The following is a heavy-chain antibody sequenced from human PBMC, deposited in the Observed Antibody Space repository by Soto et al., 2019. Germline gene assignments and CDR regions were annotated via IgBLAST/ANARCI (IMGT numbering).Heavy chain of an antibody. J-gene: IGHJ4*02. V-gene: IGHV3-23*01. CDR3: APSTFSYSSPIDY. D-gene: IGHD6-13*01. CDR2: ISGSGGST. CDR1: GFTFSSYA. Sequence: GGSLRLSCAASGFTFSSYAMSWVRQAPGKGLEWVSAISGSGGSTYCADSVKGRFTISRDNSRNTLYLQMNSLRAEDTAVYYCAPSTFSYSSPIDYWGQGTLVTVSS.